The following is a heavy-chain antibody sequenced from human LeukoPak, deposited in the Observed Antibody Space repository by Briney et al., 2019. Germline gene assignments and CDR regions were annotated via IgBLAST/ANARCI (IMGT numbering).Heavy chain of an antibody. CDR2: ISSSGSTI. CDR1: GFTFSDYY. J-gene: IGHJ6*02. Sequence: GGSLRLSCAASGFTFSDYYMSWIRQAPGKGLEGVSYISSSGSTIYYADSVKGRFTISRDNAKNSLYLKMNSRRAEDTAVYYCAREGYGDSGLSMDVWGQGTPVTVSS. CDR3: AREGYGDSGLSMDV. V-gene: IGHV3-11*01. D-gene: IGHD4-17*01.